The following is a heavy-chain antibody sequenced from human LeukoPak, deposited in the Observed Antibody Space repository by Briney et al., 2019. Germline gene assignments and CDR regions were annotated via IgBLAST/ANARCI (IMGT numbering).Heavy chain of an antibody. CDR3: ARERQWLVRDYPPLGY. Sequence: VASVKVSCKASGGTFSSYAISWVRQAPGQGLEWMGRIIPILGIANYAQKFQGRVTITADKSTSTAYMELSSLRSEDTAVYYCARERQWLVRDYPPLGYWGQGTLVTVSS. J-gene: IGHJ4*02. CDR1: GGTFSSYA. CDR2: IIPILGIA. V-gene: IGHV1-69*04. D-gene: IGHD6-19*01.